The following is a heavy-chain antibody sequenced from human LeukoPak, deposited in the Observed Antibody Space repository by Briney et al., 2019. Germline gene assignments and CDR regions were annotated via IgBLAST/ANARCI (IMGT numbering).Heavy chain of an antibody. J-gene: IGHJ6*03. CDR1: GGSIRSYY. CDR2: IYYSGST. CDR3: ARRRITMVRGADEDKYYYYYYMDV. Sequence: SETLSLTCTVSGGSIRSYYWSWIRQPPGKGLEWIGYIYYSGSTNYNPSLKSRVTISVDTSKNQFSLKLSSVTAADTAVYYCARRRITMVRGADEDKYYYYYYMDVWGKGTTVTVSS. V-gene: IGHV4-59*01. D-gene: IGHD3-10*01.